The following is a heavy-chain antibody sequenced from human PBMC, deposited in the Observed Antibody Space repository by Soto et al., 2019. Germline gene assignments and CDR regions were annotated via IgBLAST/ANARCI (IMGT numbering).Heavy chain of an antibody. D-gene: IGHD2-21*02. V-gene: IGHV1-69*01. CDR3: ARGLYCGGGCYSHFDY. CDR2: IIPILGKT. Sequence: VQLVQSGAEVKKPGSSVKVSCKASGGTFSNYPFIWVRQAPGQGLDWMGGIIPILGKTDYGQKVQGRVTITADDSTNKAYMELSSLRSDDTAVYYCARGLYCGGGCYSHFDYWGQGTLVTVSS. CDR1: GGTFSNYP. J-gene: IGHJ4*02.